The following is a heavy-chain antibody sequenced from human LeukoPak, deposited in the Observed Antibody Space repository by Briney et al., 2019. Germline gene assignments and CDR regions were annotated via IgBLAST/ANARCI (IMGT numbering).Heavy chain of an antibody. CDR1: GFTFSSYS. D-gene: IGHD2-2*01. CDR3: ARDCSSTSCYFATYFDY. CDR2: ISSSSSYI. Sequence: GGSLRLSCAASGFTFSSYSMNWVRQAPGKGLEWVSSISSSSSYIYYADSVKGRFTISRDNAKNSLYLQMNSLRAEDTAVYYCARDCSSTSCYFATYFDYWGQGTLVTVSS. J-gene: IGHJ4*02. V-gene: IGHV3-21*01.